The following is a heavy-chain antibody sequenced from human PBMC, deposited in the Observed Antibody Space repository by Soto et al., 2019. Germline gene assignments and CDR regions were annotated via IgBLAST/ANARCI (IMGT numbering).Heavy chain of an antibody. CDR1: GSTFSSYA. D-gene: IGHD4-17*01. CDR2: IIPIFGTA. V-gene: IGHV1-69*12. J-gene: IGHJ4*02. Sequence: VQLVQSGAEVKKPGSSVKVSCKASGSTFSSYAISGVRQAPGQGLEWMGGIIPIFGTANYAPKFQGRVTITADESTSTADMELSSLRSEDTAVYYCARSHPDYGGNLPLDYWGQGTLVTVSS. CDR3: ARSHPDYGGNLPLDY.